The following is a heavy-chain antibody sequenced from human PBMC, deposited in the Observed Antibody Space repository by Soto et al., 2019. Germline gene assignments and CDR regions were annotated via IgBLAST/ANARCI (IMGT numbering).Heavy chain of an antibody. D-gene: IGHD3-22*01. CDR1: GFTLSSYW. Sequence: EVQLVESGGGLVQPGGSLRLSCAASGFTLSSYWMHWVRQAPGKGLVWVSRINSDGSSTSYADSVKGRFTISRDNAKNTLYLQMKSLSAEDTAVYYCARDPGTGYYDSSGYYYDWGQGTLVTVSS. CDR2: INSDGSST. CDR3: ARDPGTGYYDSSGYYYD. J-gene: IGHJ4*02. V-gene: IGHV3-74*01.